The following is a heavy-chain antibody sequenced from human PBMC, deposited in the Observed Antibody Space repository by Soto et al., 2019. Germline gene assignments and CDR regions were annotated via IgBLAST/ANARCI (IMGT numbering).Heavy chain of an antibody. Sequence: EVQLLESGGGLVQPGGSLRLSCAASGFTFSSYAMSWVRQAPGKGLEWVSAISGSGGSTYYADSVKGRFTISRDNSKNTLYLQMNSLRAEDTAVYYCAKTEVVMVVATELAVAVPGSYYFDYWGQGTLVTVSS. CDR3: AKTEVVMVVATELAVAVPGSYYFDY. D-gene: IGHD6-19*01. J-gene: IGHJ4*02. V-gene: IGHV3-23*01. CDR2: ISGSGGST. CDR1: GFTFSSYA.